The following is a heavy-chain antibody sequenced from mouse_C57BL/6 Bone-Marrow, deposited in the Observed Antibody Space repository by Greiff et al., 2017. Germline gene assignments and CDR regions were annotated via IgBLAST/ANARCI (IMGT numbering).Heavy chain of an antibody. CDR1: GYTFTSYW. J-gene: IGHJ3*01. V-gene: IGHV1-61*01. CDR2: IYPSDSET. D-gene: IGHD2-4*01. CDR3: ARGGGLRGGFAY. Sequence: VQLQQPGAELVRPGSSVKLSCKASGYTFTSYWMDWVKQRPGQGLEWIGNIYPSDSETHYNQKFKDKATLTVDKSSSTAYMQLSSLTSEDSAVYYCARGGGLRGGFAYWGQGTLVTVSA.